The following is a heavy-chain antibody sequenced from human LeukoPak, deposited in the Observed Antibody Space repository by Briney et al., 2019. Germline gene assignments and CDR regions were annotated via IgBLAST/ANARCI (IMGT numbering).Heavy chain of an antibody. CDR2: IYYSGST. CDR1: GVSISSGSYS. D-gene: IGHD5-18*01. V-gene: IGHV4-31*03. Sequence: SQTLSLTCTVSGVSISSGSYSWSWIRQPPGKGLEWIGYIYYSGSTYYNPSLKSRVTISVDTSKNQFSLKLSSVTAADTAVYYCARGKLWLNYWGQGTLVTISS. J-gene: IGHJ4*02. CDR3: ARGKLWLNY.